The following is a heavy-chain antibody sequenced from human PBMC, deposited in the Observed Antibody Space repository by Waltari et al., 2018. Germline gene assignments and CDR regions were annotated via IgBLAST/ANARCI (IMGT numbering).Heavy chain of an antibody. CDR3: ALSPQQLLAFDF. V-gene: IGHV1-69*04. CDR1: GDTFNKYA. Sequence: QVQVVQSGTEVKKPGSSVRVSCKVSGDTFNKYAISWVRQAPGQGLAWMGKIVPILRLTNFSQKFRDRVTLTATTSTTTAFMDLTDLTSEDTAVYYCALSPQQLLAFDFWGQGTMVTVSS. D-gene: IGHD6-13*01. J-gene: IGHJ3*01. CDR2: IVPILRLT.